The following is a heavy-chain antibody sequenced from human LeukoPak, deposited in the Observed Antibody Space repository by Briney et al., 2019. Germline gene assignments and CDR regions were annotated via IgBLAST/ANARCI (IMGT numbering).Heavy chain of an antibody. D-gene: IGHD2-15*01. CDR2: IYSDGRT. CDR1: GFTVSSDY. V-gene: IGHV3-53*01. J-gene: IGHJ4*02. CDR3: AREGIRGSGTWTFDY. Sequence: GGSLRLSCAASGFTVSSDYIRWVRQAPGKGLEWVSVIYSDGRTYYADPVKGRFTISRDDSKNTVYLQMNSLRAEDTAVYYCAREGIRGSGTWTFDYWGRGTQVTVSS.